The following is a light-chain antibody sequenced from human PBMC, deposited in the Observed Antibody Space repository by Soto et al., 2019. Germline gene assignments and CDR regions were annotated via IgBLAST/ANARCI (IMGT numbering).Light chain of an antibody. CDR2: EGH. Sequence: QSALAKPASLSGPPGQSITISCTGASGYVGTYSLVSWYQQHPGKAPKVVIYEGHKRPSGVPDRFSGSTSVNTASLTISGLQADDEADYYCCLYVGATTYVLGTGTKVTVL. V-gene: IGLV2-23*01. J-gene: IGLJ1*01. CDR1: SGYVGTYSL. CDR3: CLYVGATTYV.